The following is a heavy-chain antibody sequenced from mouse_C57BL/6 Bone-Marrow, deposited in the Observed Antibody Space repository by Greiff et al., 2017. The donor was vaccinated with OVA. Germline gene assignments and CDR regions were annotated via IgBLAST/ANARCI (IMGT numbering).Heavy chain of an antibody. D-gene: IGHD3-1*01. CDR3: ARGATTFNWYFDV. Sequence: QVQLQQSGPELVKPGASVKISCKASGYAFSSSWMNWVKPRPGKGLEWIGRIYPGDGDTNYNGKFKGKATLTADKSSSTAYMQLSSLKSEDSAVYFCARGATTFNWYFDVWGTGTTVTVSS. J-gene: IGHJ1*03. CDR1: GYAFSSSW. CDR2: IYPGDGDT. V-gene: IGHV1-82*01.